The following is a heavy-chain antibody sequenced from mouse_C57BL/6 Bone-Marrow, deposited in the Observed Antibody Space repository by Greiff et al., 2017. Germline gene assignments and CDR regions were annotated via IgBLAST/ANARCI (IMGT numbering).Heavy chain of an antibody. Sequence: EVKVVESGGGLVKPGGSLKLSCAASGFTFSDYGMHWVRQAPEKGLEWVAYISSGSSTIYYADTVKGRFTISRDNAKNTLFLQMTSLRSEDTAMYYCARRNDHYYAMDYWGQGTSVTVSS. CDR1: GFTFSDYG. CDR2: ISSGSSTI. J-gene: IGHJ4*01. D-gene: IGHD2-14*01. CDR3: ARRNDHYYAMDY. V-gene: IGHV5-17*01.